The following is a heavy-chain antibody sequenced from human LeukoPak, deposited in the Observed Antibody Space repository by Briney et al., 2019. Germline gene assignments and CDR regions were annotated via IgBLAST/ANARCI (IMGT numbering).Heavy chain of an antibody. Sequence: GGSLRLSCAASGFTFTTSAMHWVRQAPGKGLEWVAVISYDGSNKYYADSVKGRFTISRDDSKNTVYLQMNSLRAEDTAVYYCVRGSCGIYCYFDDWGQGALVTVSS. CDR1: GFTFTTSA. CDR3: VRGSCGIYCYFDD. V-gene: IGHV3-30-3*01. J-gene: IGHJ4*02. CDR2: ISYDGSNK. D-gene: IGHD1-26*01.